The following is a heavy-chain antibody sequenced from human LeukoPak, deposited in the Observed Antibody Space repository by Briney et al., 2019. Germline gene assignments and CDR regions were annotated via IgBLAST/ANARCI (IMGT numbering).Heavy chain of an antibody. Sequence: GGSLRLSCAASGFTFSDYYMSWIRQASGKGLEWVSYISSSGSTIYYADSVKGRFTISRDNAKNSLYLQMNSLRAEDTAVYYCARGSLRDIPYYYYMDVWGXGTTVTVSS. J-gene: IGHJ6*03. CDR2: ISSSGSTI. V-gene: IGHV3-11*04. D-gene: IGHD2-15*01. CDR1: GFTFSDYY. CDR3: ARGSLRDIPYYYYMDV.